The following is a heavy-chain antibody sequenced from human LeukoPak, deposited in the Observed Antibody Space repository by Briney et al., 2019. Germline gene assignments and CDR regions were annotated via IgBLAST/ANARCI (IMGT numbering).Heavy chain of an antibody. CDR1: GFTFSSYA. D-gene: IGHD2-2*03. CDR3: AKGSFPPMDSVIDY. Sequence: HLGGSLRLSCAASGFTFSSYAMSWVRQAPGKGLDGVSSIPGGGGSRYYADSVRGRFTISRDSSKNTLYLQMNSLRVEDTAVYYCAKGSFPPMDSVIDYWGQGTLVTVSS. V-gene: IGHV3-23*01. J-gene: IGHJ4*02. CDR2: IPGGGGSR.